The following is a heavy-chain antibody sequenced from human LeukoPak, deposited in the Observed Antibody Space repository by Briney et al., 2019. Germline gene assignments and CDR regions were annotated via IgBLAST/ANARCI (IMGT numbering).Heavy chain of an antibody. V-gene: IGHV3-23*01. CDR1: GFSFSSYA. Sequence: GGSLRLSCAASGFSFSSYAMNWVRQAPGKGLEWVSGISGSGRGTYYADSVKGRFTISRDNSKNTLYLQMNSLRAEDTAVYYCARAVSRDYEWDAFDIWGQGTMVTVSS. D-gene: IGHD4-17*01. J-gene: IGHJ3*02. CDR2: ISGSGRGT. CDR3: ARAVSRDYEWDAFDI.